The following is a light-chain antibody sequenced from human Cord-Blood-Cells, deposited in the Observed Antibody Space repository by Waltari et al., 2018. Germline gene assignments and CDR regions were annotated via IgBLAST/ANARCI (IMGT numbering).Light chain of an antibody. CDR2: DFS. V-gene: IGLV2-14*01. CDR1: SSDVGGYNY. CDR3: SSYTSSSTFV. Sequence: QSALTQPPSASGSPGQSVTISCTGTSSDVGGYNYVSWYQQHPGKAPKLMIYDFSKRPSGVSNRFSGSKSGNTASLTISGLQAEDEADYYCSSYTSSSTFVFGTGTKVTVL. J-gene: IGLJ1*01.